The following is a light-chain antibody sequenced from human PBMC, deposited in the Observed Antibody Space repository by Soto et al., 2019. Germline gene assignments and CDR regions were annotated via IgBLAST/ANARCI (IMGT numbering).Light chain of an antibody. CDR1: SSNIGSNT. V-gene: IGLV1-44*01. J-gene: IGLJ1*01. Sequence: QSVLTQPPSASGTPGQRVTISGSGSSSNIGSNTVNWYQQLPGTAPKLLLYSNNQRPSGVPDRFSGSKSGTSASLAISGLPSEDEADYYCAAWDDSLNGYVFGTGTKLTVL. CDR2: SNN. CDR3: AAWDDSLNGYV.